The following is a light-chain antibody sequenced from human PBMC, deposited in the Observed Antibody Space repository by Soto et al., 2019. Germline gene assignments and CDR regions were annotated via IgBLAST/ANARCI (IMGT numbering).Light chain of an antibody. J-gene: IGLJ3*02. CDR2: EVS. CDR1: SSDVGGYSY. CDR3: SSYARNRDIL. Sequence: QSVLTQPPPASGSPGQSVAISCTGTSSDVGGYSYVSWYQQHPGKAPKLMIYEVSKRPSGVPDRFSGSKSGNTASLTVSGLQAEDEADYYCSSYARNRDILFGGGTKLTVL. V-gene: IGLV2-8*01.